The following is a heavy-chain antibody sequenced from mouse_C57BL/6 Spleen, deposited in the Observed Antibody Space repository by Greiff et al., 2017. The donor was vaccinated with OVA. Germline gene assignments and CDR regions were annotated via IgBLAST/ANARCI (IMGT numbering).Heavy chain of an antibody. V-gene: IGHV1-61*01. Sequence: QVQLQQPGAELVRPGSSVKLSCKASGYTFTSYWMDWVKQRPGQGLEWIGNIYPSDSETHYNQKFKDKATLTVDKSSSTAYMQLSSLTSEDSAVYYCARRRGTNWDYWGQGTTLTVSS. D-gene: IGHD4-1*02. CDR1: GYTFTSYW. CDR3: ARRRGTNWDY. CDR2: IYPSDSET. J-gene: IGHJ2*01.